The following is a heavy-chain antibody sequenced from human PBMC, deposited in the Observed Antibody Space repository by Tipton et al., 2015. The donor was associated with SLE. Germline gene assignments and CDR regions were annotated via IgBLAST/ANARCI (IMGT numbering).Heavy chain of an antibody. Sequence: GLVKPSQTLSLTCTVSGVSITSGTYYWSWIRQPPGKGLQWIGAMFYSGSAHYNPSLKGRVAISVDTSKNVFSLNVSSVTAADTAVYYCVRLRREHQIVRLGWFWGLGTLVTVSS. CDR1: GVSITSGTYY. CDR3: VRLRREHQIVRLGWF. J-gene: IGHJ1*01. D-gene: IGHD2/OR15-2a*01. V-gene: IGHV4-39*07. CDR2: MFYSGSA.